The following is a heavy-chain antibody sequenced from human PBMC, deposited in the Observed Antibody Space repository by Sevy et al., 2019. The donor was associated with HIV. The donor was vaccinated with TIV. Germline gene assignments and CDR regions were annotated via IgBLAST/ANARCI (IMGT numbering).Heavy chain of an antibody. CDR3: AKALNIVATILN. CDR2: IPFDGSRE. V-gene: IGHV3-30*02. D-gene: IGHD5-12*01. CDR1: GFTFTDYG. Sequence: GGSRRLSCVASGFTFTDYGMHWVRQVPGRGLEWVAFIPFDGSREYYTDSVKGRFTISRDDSKNTLYLQMNSLRSEDTAVYYCAKALNIVATILNWGQGTLVTVSS. J-gene: IGHJ4*02.